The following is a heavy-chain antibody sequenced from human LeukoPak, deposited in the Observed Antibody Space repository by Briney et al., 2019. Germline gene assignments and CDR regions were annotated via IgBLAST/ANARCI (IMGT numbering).Heavy chain of an antibody. V-gene: IGHV3-30*18. CDR3: AKGRGYNWNSGGFDY. Sequence: SLRLSCAPSGFTFSSYAMHWVRQAPGKGLEWVAVISYDGSNKYYADSVKGRFTISRDNSKNTLYLQMNSLRAEDTAVYYCAKGRGYNWNSGGFDYWGQGTLVTVSS. D-gene: IGHD1-7*01. CDR2: ISYDGSNK. CDR1: GFTFSSYA. J-gene: IGHJ4*02.